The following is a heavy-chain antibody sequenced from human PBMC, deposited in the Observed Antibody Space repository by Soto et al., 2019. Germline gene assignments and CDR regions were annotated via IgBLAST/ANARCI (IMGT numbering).Heavy chain of an antibody. D-gene: IGHD3-22*01. Sequence: ASVKVSCKASGYTFTSYAMHWVRQAPGQRLEWMGWINAGNGNTKYPQKFQGRVTITRDTSASTAYMELSSLRSEDTAVYYCARPPYYYDSSGYYPLDYWGQGTLVTVSS. CDR3: ARPPYYYDSSGYYPLDY. CDR2: INAGNGNT. V-gene: IGHV1-3*01. CDR1: GYTFTSYA. J-gene: IGHJ4*02.